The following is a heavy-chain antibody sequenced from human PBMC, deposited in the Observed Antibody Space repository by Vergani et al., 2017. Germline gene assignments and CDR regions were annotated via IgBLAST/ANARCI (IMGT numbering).Heavy chain of an antibody. Sequence: QVQLVQSGAEVKKPGASVKVSCKASGYTFTSYYMHWVRQAPGQGLEWMGIINPSGGSTSYAQKFQGRVTMTEDTSTDTAYMELSSLRSEDTAVYYCATVRQPLRYYYGMDVWGQGTTVTVSS. CDR1: GYTFTSYY. CDR3: ATVRQPLRYYYGMDV. V-gene: IGHV1-46*01. CDR2: INPSGGST. D-gene: IGHD1-14*01. J-gene: IGHJ6*02.